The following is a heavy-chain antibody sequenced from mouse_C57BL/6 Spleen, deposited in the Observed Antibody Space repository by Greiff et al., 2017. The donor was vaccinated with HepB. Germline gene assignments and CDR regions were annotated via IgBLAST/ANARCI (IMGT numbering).Heavy chain of an antibody. D-gene: IGHD2-5*01. CDR3: ARHINYGGFFAY. J-gene: IGHJ3*01. Sequence: QVQLQQPGAELVKPGASVKLSCKASGYTFTSYWMHWVKQRPGQGLEWIGMIHPNSGSTNYNEKFKSKATLTVDKSSSTAYMQLSSLTSEDSAVYYCARHINYGGFFAYWGQGTLVTVSA. V-gene: IGHV1-64*01. CDR1: GYTFTSYW. CDR2: IHPNSGST.